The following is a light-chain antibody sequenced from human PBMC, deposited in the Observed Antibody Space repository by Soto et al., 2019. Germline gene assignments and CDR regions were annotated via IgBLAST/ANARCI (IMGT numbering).Light chain of an antibody. V-gene: IGLV4-69*01. CDR1: SGHSSYA. J-gene: IGLJ2*01. Sequence: QPVLTQSPSASASLGASVKLTCTLSSGHSSYAIAWHQQQPEKGPRYLMKLNSDGSHSKGDGIPDRFSGSSSGAERYLTISSLQSEDEADYYCQTWTTGIVVFGGWTKLTVL. CDR3: QTWTTGIVV. CDR2: LNSDGSH.